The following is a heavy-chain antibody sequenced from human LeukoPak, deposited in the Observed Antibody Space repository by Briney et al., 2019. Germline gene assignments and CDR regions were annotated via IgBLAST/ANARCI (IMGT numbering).Heavy chain of an antibody. D-gene: IGHD2/OR15-2a*01. CDR3: ARVIVTVPGQSDYFDY. J-gene: IGHJ4*02. Sequence: GRSLRLSCAASGFTFRSYGMHWVRQAPGKGLEWVAVIWYDGSNKYYADSVKGRFTISRDNSKNTLYLQMNSLRAEDTAVYSCARVIVTVPGQSDYFDYWGQGTLVTFSS. CDR2: IWYDGSNK. CDR1: GFTFRSYG. V-gene: IGHV3-33*01.